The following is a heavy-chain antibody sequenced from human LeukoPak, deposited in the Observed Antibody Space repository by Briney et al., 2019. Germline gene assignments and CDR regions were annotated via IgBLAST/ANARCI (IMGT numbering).Heavy chain of an antibody. CDR3: ARIGSGSSTYFDY. CDR1: GFTFSSYD. J-gene: IGHJ4*02. Sequence: GGTLRLSCAAPGFTFSSYDMSWVRQAPGKGLEWVSVISGSGVSTYYADSVKGRFTISRDNSKNTLYLQMNSLRAEDTAVYYCARIGSGSSTYFDYWGQGTLVTVSS. D-gene: IGHD1-26*01. CDR2: ISGSGVST. V-gene: IGHV3-23*01.